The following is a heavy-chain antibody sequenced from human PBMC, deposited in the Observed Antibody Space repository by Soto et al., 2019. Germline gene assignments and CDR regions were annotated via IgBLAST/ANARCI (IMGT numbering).Heavy chain of an antibody. Sequence: GGSLRLSCAASGLTFSSYAMRWVRQAQGKGLEWVSAISGSGGSTYFAYSVKGRFTISRDNSKHTLYLQMNSLRGEDTAVYYCAKDWGTDSSGFCDYWGQGTLVTVSS. CDR2: ISGSGGST. CDR3: AKDWGTDSSGFCDY. D-gene: IGHD3-22*01. CDR1: GLTFSSYA. V-gene: IGHV3-23*01. J-gene: IGHJ4*02.